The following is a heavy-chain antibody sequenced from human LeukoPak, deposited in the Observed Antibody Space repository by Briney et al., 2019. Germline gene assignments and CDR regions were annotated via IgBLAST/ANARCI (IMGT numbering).Heavy chain of an antibody. J-gene: IGHJ4*02. CDR3: AKGIAAAGYFDY. V-gene: IGHV3-43*02. CDR2: ISGDGGST. D-gene: IGHD6-13*01. Sequence: GGSLRFSCAASGFTFDDYAMHWVRQAPGKGLEWVSLISGDGGSTYYADSVKGRFTISRDNSKNSLYLQMNSLRTEDTALYYCAKGIAAAGYFDYWGQGTLVTVSS. CDR1: GFTFDDYA.